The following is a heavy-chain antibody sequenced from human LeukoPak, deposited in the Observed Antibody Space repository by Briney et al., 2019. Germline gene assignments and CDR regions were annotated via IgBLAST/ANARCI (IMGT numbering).Heavy chain of an antibody. CDR3: ASPNSSGWFYYFDY. V-gene: IGHV3-66*02. CDR1: GFTVSSDY. J-gene: IGHJ4*02. Sequence: GGSLRLSCAASGFTVSSDYMSWVRQAPGKGLEWVSVIYTSGTTYYADSVEGRFTISRDNSKNTLYLQMNSLRAEDTAVYYCASPNSSGWFYYFDYWGQGTLVTVSS. D-gene: IGHD6-19*01. CDR2: IYTSGTT.